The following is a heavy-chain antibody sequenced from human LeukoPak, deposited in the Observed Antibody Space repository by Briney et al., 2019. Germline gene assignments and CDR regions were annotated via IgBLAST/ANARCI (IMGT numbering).Heavy chain of an antibody. CDR1: GFIFSVYY. D-gene: IGHD5-12*01. V-gene: IGHV3-11*03. J-gene: IGHJ4*02. Sequence: GGSLRLSCAASGFIFSVYYMSWMRQAPGKGLEWVSYISSSSSYTNYADSVKGRFTISRDNAKNSLYLQMNSLRAEDTAVYYCARRVGPGYEKTLDYWGQGTLVTVHS. CDR2: ISSSSSYT. CDR3: ARRVGPGYEKTLDY.